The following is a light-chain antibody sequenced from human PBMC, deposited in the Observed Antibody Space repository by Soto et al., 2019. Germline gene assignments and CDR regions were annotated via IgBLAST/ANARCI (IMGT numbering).Light chain of an antibody. V-gene: IGKV3-20*01. CDR3: QLYGSXPTWA. Sequence: EIVLTQSPGTLSLSPGERATLSCRASQSVNSAYVAWYQQNPGQAPRVLIYGASTRATGIPHRFSGSGSGTDFSLTISRLEPEDSAMYYCQLYGSXPTWAFGQGXKV. J-gene: IGKJ1*01. CDR2: GAS. CDR1: QSVNSAY.